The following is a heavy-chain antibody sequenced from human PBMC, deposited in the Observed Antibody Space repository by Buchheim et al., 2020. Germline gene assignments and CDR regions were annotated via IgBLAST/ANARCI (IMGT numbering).Heavy chain of an antibody. D-gene: IGHD4-17*01. Sequence: QVQLQESGPGLVKPSQTLSLTCTVSGDSISTSSSYWSWIRQPAGQGLEWIGRIYSNGNNNYNPSLKSRGTISLDKSKTQFSLKLSSVTAADTAIYYCARATGSSYFNAMDVWGQGTT. J-gene: IGHJ6*02. CDR2: IYSNGNN. V-gene: IGHV4-61*02. CDR1: GDSISTSSSY. CDR3: ARATGSSYFNAMDV.